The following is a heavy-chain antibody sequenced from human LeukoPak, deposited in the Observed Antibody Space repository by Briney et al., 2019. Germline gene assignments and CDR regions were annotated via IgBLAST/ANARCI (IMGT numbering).Heavy chain of an antibody. Sequence: GGSLRLSCAASGFTFSSYSMNWVRQAPGKGLEWVSSISSSSSYIYYADSVKGRSTISRDNAKNSLYLQMNSLRAEDTAVYYCARVGPPARVFDIWGQGTMVTVSS. V-gene: IGHV3-21*01. CDR3: ARVGPPARVFDI. CDR1: GFTFSSYS. CDR2: ISSSSSYI. D-gene: IGHD3-10*01. J-gene: IGHJ3*02.